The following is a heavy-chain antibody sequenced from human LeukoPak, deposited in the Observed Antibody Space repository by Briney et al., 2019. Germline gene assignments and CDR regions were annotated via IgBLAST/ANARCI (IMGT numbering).Heavy chain of an antibody. CDR3: ARVYGYYYYYMDV. Sequence: ASVKVSCKASGYTFTSNGIIGVRQAPGQGLEWMGWINPDNDNTEYGQTFQGRLTMTTDTSTSTIFMELRSLRSDDTAVYYCARVYGYYYYYMDVWCEGTTVTVSS. CDR1: GYTFTSNG. J-gene: IGHJ6*03. V-gene: IGHV1-18*01. D-gene: IGHD4-17*01. CDR2: INPDNDNT.